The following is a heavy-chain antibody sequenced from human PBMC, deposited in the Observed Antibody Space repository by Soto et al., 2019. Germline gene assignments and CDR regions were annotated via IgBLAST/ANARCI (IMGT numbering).Heavy chain of an antibody. CDR3: ARVDSGYDYVYYYMDV. V-gene: IGHV3-66*01. D-gene: IGHD5-12*01. CDR2: IYSGGST. J-gene: IGHJ6*03. Sequence: GGSLRLSCAASGFTVSSNYMSWVRQAPGKGLEWVSVIYSGGSTYYTDSVKGRFTISRDNSKNTLYLQMNSLRAEDTAVYYCARVDSGYDYVYYYMDVWGKGTTVTVSS. CDR1: GFTVSSNY.